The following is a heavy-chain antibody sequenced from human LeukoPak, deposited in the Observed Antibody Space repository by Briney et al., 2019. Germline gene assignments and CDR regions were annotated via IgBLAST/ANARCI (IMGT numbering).Heavy chain of an antibody. J-gene: IGHJ4*02. CDR3: ARDGGPIVGATPFDY. CDR2: INPSGGST. V-gene: IGHV1-46*01. Sequence: GASVKVSCKASGYTFTSYYMHWVRQAPGQGLEWMGIINPSGGSTSYAQKFQGRVTMTRDTSTSTVYMELSSLRSEDTAVYYCARDGGPIVGATPFDYWGQGTLVTVSS. CDR1: GYTFTSYY. D-gene: IGHD1-26*01.